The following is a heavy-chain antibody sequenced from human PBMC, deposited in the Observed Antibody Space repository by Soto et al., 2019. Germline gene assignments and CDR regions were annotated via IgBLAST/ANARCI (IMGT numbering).Heavy chain of an antibody. Sequence: GGSLRLSCAASGFTFSSYGMHWVRQAPGKGLEWVAVISYDGTNKYYADSVKGRFTISRDNSKNTLYLQMNSLRAEDTAVYYCAIDGYATSAPDDFWGQGTLVTVSS. CDR1: GFTFSSYG. CDR3: AIDGYATSAPDDF. CDR2: ISYDGTNK. J-gene: IGHJ4*02. V-gene: IGHV3-30*03. D-gene: IGHD3-22*01.